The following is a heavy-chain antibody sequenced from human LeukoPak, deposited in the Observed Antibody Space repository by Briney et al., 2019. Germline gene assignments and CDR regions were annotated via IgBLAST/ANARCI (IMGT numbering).Heavy chain of an antibody. J-gene: IGHJ5*02. CDR3: ARDQGIVGDSNWFDP. Sequence: ASVKVSCKASGYTFTSHHMHWVRQAPGQGLEWIGIINPSGGSTNYAQKFQGRVIMTRDMSTSTAYMELRSLRSDDTAVYYCARDQGIVGDSNWFDPWGQGTLVTVPS. CDR2: INPSGGST. CDR1: GYTFTSHH. D-gene: IGHD1-26*01. V-gene: IGHV1-46*01.